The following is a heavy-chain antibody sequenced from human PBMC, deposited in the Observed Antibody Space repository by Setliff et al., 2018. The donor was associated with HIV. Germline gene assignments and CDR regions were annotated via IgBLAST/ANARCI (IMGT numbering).Heavy chain of an antibody. D-gene: IGHD3-22*01. Sequence: VSGGSTSNEYWSWLRQPPGKGLEWIGYIYDSGSPKYNPSLKSRVTISIDTSKSQISLKLTSVTAADTAMYHCARVYYFDSSGYYQRGDVFDIWGQGTMVTVSS. V-gene: IGHV4-59*01. CDR3: ARVYYFDSSGYYQRGDVFDI. J-gene: IGHJ3*02. CDR2: IYDSGSP. CDR1: GGSTSNEY.